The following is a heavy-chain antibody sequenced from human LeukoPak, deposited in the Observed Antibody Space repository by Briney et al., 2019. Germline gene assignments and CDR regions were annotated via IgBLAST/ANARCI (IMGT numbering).Heavy chain of an antibody. D-gene: IGHD3-10*01. CDR1: GFTFSSYA. CDR2: ISGSGGST. CDR3: AKVGVLLWFGESLHFDY. J-gene: IGHJ4*02. Sequence: GGSLRLSCAASGFTFSSYAMSWLRQAPGKGLEWVSAISGSGGSTYYADSVKGRFTISRDNSKNTLYLQMNSLRAEDTAVYYCAKVGVLLWFGESLHFDYWGQGTLVTVSS. V-gene: IGHV3-23*01.